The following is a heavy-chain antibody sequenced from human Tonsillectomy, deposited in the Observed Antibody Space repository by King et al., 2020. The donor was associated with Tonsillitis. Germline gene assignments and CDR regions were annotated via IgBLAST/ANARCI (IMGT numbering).Heavy chain of an antibody. J-gene: IGHJ6*03. Sequence: VQLVESGGGLVQPGGSLRLSCAASGVNVSDNYMSWVRQAPGKGLEWVSVIFSGGSTYYAYSVKGRFTISRHNSKNTLFLQMNSLRPEDTAVYYCARGGAPIRHYYYYMDVWGKGTTVIVSS. D-gene: IGHD2-21*01. CDR1: GVNVSDNY. CDR2: IFSGGST. V-gene: IGHV3-53*04. CDR3: ARGGAPIRHYYYYMDV.